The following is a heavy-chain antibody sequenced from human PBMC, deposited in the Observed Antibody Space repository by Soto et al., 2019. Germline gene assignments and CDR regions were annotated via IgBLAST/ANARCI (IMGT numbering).Heavy chain of an antibody. J-gene: IGHJ4*02. CDR2: IYTSGST. Sequence: QVQLQESGPGLVKPSETLSLTCTVSGGSISSYYWSWIRQPAGKGLEWIGRIYTSGSTNYNPSLKSRVTMSVDTSKNQFSLKLSSVTAADTAVYYCARMRPPAGGYSSSWRPGYFDYWGQGTLVTVS. CDR3: ARMRPPAGGYSSSWRPGYFDY. CDR1: GGSISSYY. V-gene: IGHV4-4*07. D-gene: IGHD6-13*01.